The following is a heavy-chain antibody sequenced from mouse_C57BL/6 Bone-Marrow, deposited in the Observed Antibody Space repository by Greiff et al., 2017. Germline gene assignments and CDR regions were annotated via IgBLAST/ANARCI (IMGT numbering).Heavy chain of an antibody. D-gene: IGHD2-4*01. J-gene: IGHJ3*01. Sequence: VQLQQSGAELARPGASVKMSCKASGYTFTSYTMHWVKQRPGQGLEWIGYINPSSGYTKYTQKFKDKATLTADKSSSTAYMQLSSLTSEDSAVYYFARSPCDYEEFADWGQGTLVTVSA. CDR2: INPSSGYT. V-gene: IGHV1-4*01. CDR3: ARSPCDYEEFAD. CDR1: GYTFTSYT.